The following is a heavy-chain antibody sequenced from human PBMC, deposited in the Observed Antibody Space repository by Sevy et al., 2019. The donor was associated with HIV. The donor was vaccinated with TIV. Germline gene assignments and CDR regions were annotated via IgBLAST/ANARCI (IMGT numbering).Heavy chain of an antibody. D-gene: IGHD3-22*01. CDR2: ISAYNGNT. CDR1: GYTFTSYG. CDR3: ARTPYYYDSSGYWYFDL. V-gene: IGHV1-18*04. J-gene: IGHJ2*01. Sequence: ASVKVSCKASGYTFTSYGISWVRQAPGQGLEWMGWISAYNGNTNYAQKLQGRVTMTTDTSTSTAYMELRSLRSDDTAVYYCARTPYYYDSSGYWYFDLWGHGTLVTVSS.